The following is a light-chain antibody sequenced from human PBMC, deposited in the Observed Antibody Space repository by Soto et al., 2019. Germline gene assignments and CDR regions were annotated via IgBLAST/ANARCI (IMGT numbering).Light chain of an antibody. V-gene: IGLV1-40*01. CDR1: NSNIGAGSG. Sequence: QSVLTQPPSVSGAPGQRVTISCTGNNSNIGAGSGVNWYQQFPDRAPKLLIYANTHRPSGVPDRFSGSTSATSASLAITGLQTQDEADYYCHSFDSSLTGLIFGGGTKVTVL. CDR2: ANT. J-gene: IGLJ2*01. CDR3: HSFDSSLTGLI.